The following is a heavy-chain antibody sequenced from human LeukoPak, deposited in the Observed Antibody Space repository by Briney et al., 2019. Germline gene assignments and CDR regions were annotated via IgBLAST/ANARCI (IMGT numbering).Heavy chain of an antibody. V-gene: IGHV4-39*07. CDR3: ARDQSFGHTLGWFDP. Sequence: ETLSLTCAVSGGSISSYYWGWIRQPPGKGLEWIGSIYYSGSTYYNPSLRSRVTISVDTSKNQFSLKLSSVTAADTAVYYCARDQSFGHTLGWFDPWGQGTLVTVSS. CDR2: IYYSGST. D-gene: IGHD3-10*01. J-gene: IGHJ5*02. CDR1: GGSISSYY.